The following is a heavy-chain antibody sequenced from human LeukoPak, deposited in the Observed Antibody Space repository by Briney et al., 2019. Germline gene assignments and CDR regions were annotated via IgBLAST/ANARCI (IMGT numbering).Heavy chain of an antibody. J-gene: IGHJ5*02. D-gene: IGHD6-13*01. CDR3: ARQVPYSSRESWFDP. CDR1: GGSFSGYY. Sequence: PSETLSLTCAVYGGSFSGYYWSWIRQPPGKGLEWIGEINHSGSTNYNPSLKSRVTISVDTSKNQFSLKLSSVTAADTAVYYCARQVPYSSRESWFDPWGQGTLVTVSS. V-gene: IGHV4-34*01. CDR2: INHSGST.